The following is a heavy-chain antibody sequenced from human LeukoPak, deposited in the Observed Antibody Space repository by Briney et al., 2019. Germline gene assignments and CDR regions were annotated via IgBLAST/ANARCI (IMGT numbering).Heavy chain of an antibody. J-gene: IGHJ5*02. D-gene: IGHD6-13*01. CDR2: IYYSGST. CDR1: GGSISSYY. Sequence: SETPSLTCTVSGGSISSYYWSWIRQPPGKGLEWIGYIYYSGSTNYNPSLKSRVTISVDTSKNQFSLKLSSVTAADTAVYYCAGEAIAAAALEAVDNWFDPWGQGTLVTVSS. CDR3: AGEAIAAAALEAVDNWFDP. V-gene: IGHV4-59*01.